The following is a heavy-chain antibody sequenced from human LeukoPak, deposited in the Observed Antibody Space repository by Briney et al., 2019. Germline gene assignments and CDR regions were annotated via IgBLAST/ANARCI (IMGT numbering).Heavy chain of an antibody. CDR1: GFTFSSYS. CDR2: ISSSSSYI. V-gene: IGHV3-21*01. J-gene: IGHJ3*02. CDR3: ASDVLLDAFDI. D-gene: IGHD3-10*01. Sequence: GGSLRLSCAASGFTFSSYSMTWVRQAPGKGLEWVSSISSSSSYIYYADSVKGRFTISRDNAKNSLYLQMNSLRAEDTAVYYCASDVLLDAFDIWGQGTMVTVSS.